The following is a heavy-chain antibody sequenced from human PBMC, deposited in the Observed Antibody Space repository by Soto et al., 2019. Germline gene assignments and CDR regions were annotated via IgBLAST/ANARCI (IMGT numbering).Heavy chain of an antibody. CDR2: ISGYDGRT. J-gene: IGHJ6*02. V-gene: IGHV1-18*01. Sequence: QVHLVQSGAEVKKPGASVKVSCKTSGYTFTSYGISWVRQAPGQGLEWMGWISGYDGRTNFAQKVQDRVTMTTDTSASTVYMELRSLSSDDSAVYYCEREGDVPYYYYGMDVWGQGTTVSVSS. CDR3: EREGDVPYYYYGMDV. CDR1: GYTFTSYG. D-gene: IGHD2-21*02.